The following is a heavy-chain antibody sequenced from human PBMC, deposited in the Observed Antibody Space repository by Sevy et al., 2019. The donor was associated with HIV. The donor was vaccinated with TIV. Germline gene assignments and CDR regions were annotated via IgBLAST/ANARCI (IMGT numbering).Heavy chain of an antibody. Sequence: ASVKVSCKASGYSFTGFYIHWMRQAPGQGLEWMGWINPNNGDAKYAQKYQGRVTMTRDTSATTTYMELTSLRSDDTAMYYCVRGCFGSARYRLLYWGQGAPVTVSS. CDR2: INPNNGDA. D-gene: IGHD2-21*01. V-gene: IGHV1-2*02. CDR3: VRGCFGSARYRLLY. CDR1: GYSFTGFY. J-gene: IGHJ4*02.